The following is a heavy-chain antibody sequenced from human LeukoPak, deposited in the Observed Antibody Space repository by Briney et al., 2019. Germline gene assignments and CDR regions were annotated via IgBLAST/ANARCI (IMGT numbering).Heavy chain of an antibody. CDR1: GGSISSYY. CDR3: ARVGGATGSYWFDP. Sequence: TETLSLTCTVSGGSISSYYWSWIRQPPGKGLEWIGYIYYSGSTNYNPSLKSRVTIPVDTSKNQFSLKLSSVTAADTAVYYCARVGGATGSYWFDPWGQGALVTISS. J-gene: IGHJ5*02. D-gene: IGHD1-26*01. V-gene: IGHV4-59*01. CDR2: IYYSGST.